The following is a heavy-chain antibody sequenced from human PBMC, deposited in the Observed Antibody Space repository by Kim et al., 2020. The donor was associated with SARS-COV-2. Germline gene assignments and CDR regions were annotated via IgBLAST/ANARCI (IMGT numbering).Heavy chain of an antibody. D-gene: IGHD3-10*01. CDR2: INHSGST. CDR3: AREGGTYYYGSGSPVDLPYTPFFDY. CDR1: GGSFSGYY. J-gene: IGHJ4*02. Sequence: SETLSLTCAVYGGSFSGYYWSWIRQPPGKGLEWIGEINHSGSTNYNPSLKSRVTISVDTSKNQFSLKLSSVTAADTAVYYCAREGGTYYYGSGSPVDLPYTPFFDYWGQGTLVTVSS. V-gene: IGHV4-34*01.